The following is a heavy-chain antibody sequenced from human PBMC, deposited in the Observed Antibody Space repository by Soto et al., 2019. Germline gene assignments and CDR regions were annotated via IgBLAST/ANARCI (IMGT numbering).Heavy chain of an antibody. J-gene: IGHJ4*02. Sequence: PGGSLRLSCAASGFTFSSYSMNWVRQAPGKGLEWVSYISSSSSTIYYADSVKGRFTISRDNSKNTLYLQMNSLRAEDTAVYYCAKDRKQLNYWGQGTLVTVSS. CDR1: GFTFSSYS. CDR3: AKDRKQLNY. D-gene: IGHD6-13*01. CDR2: ISSSSSTI. V-gene: IGHV3-48*01.